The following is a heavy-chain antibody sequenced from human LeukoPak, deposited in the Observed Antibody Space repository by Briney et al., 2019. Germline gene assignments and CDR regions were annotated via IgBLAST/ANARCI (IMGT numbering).Heavy chain of an antibody. J-gene: IGHJ5*02. CDR2: IGTKDKGYGTAT. CDR1: GITFSGSA. Sequence: GGSLRLSCAASGITFSGSAIHWVRHSSAQGLEWVGQIGTKDKGYGTATAYAASVKGSFTISRDNSINTSYLKTTTLKTEDTALYYCTRDSGTYNWFDPWGQGTLVTVSS. V-gene: IGHV3-73*01. D-gene: IGHD1-26*01. CDR3: TRDSGTYNWFDP.